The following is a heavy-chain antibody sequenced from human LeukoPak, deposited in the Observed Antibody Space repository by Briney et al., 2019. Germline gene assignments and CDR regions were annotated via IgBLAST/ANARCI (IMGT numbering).Heavy chain of an antibody. Sequence: ETLSLTCTVSGGSISSYYWSWIRQPPGKGLEWIGYIYYSGSTNYNPSLKSRVTISVDTSKNQFSLKLSSVTAADTAVYYCARVVAPYGGNPHYYYGMDVWGQGTTVTVSS. CDR2: IYYSGST. D-gene: IGHD4-23*01. CDR3: ARVVAPYGGNPHYYYGMDV. V-gene: IGHV4-59*01. J-gene: IGHJ6*02. CDR1: GGSISSYY.